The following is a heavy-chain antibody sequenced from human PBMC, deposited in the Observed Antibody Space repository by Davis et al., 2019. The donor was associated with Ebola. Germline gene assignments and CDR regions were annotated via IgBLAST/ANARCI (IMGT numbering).Heavy chain of an antibody. CDR3: ARVCGSCYLWVWDYGMDV. V-gene: IGHV1-3*01. CDR2: INAGNGNT. D-gene: IGHD2-15*01. CDR1: GYTFTSYA. Sequence: AASVKVSCKASGYTFTSYAMHWVRQAPGQRLEWMGWINAGNGNTKYSQKFQGRVTITRNTSISTAYMELSSLRSEDTAVYYCARVCGSCYLWVWDYGMDVWGQGTTVTVSS. J-gene: IGHJ6*02.